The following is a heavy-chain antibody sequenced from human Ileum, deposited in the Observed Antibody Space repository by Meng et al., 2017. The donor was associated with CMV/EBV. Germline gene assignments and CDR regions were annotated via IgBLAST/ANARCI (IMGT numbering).Heavy chain of an antibody. J-gene: IGHJ5*02. V-gene: IGHV4-31*01. CDR1: GGSISSDGYY. CDR3: ARDPAGENWFDP. Sequence: TVSGGSISSDGYYWTWLRQHLGKGLEWIGYIHYSGSTYYNPSLKSQVTISVDTSKNQFSLKLSSVTAADTAVYYCARDPAGENWFDPWGQGTLVTVSS. D-gene: IGHD6-13*01. CDR2: IHYSGST.